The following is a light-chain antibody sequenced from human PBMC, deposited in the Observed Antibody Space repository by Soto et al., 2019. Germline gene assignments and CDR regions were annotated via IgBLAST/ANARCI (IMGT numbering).Light chain of an antibody. J-gene: IGKJ1*01. CDR3: QQYGSSPGT. V-gene: IGKV3-20*01. CDR2: AAS. CDR1: QSVSSNY. Sequence: EIVLTQSPGTLSLSPGERATLSCRASQSVSSNYLAWFQQKAGRAPRLPIFAASSRDTGIPDRFSGSGSGTDFTLTISRLEHEDSAVYYCQQYGSSPGTFGQGTKVEI.